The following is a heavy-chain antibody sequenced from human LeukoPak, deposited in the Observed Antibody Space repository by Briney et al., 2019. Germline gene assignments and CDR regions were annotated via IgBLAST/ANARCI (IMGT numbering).Heavy chain of an antibody. Sequence: SETLSLTCAVYGGSFSGYYWSWIRQPPGKGLEWIGEINHSGSTNYNPSLKSRVTISVDTSKNQFSLKLSSVTAADTAVYYCARAYLLLGYFDYWGQGTLATVSS. V-gene: IGHV4-34*01. CDR2: INHSGST. D-gene: IGHD1-26*01. CDR1: GGSFSGYY. J-gene: IGHJ4*02. CDR3: ARAYLLLGYFDY.